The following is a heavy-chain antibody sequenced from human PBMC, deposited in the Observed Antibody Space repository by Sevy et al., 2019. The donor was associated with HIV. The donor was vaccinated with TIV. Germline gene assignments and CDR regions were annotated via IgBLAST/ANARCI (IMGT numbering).Heavy chain of an antibody. CDR3: ARDRQGITVAGTAIDY. J-gene: IGHJ4*02. CDR2: ITLSGSST. CDR1: GFTFSNYE. Sequence: GGSLRLSCTASGFTFSNYEMNWVRQAPGKGLEWVSYITLSGSSTYYADSVKGRFTISRDNAKNSLYLQMNSLRPEDTAVYYCARDRQGITVAGTAIDYWGQGTLVTVSS. D-gene: IGHD6-19*01. V-gene: IGHV3-48*03.